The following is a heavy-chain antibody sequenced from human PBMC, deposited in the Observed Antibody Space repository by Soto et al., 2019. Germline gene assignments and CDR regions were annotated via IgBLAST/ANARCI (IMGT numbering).Heavy chain of an antibody. CDR2: IYYSGST. V-gene: IGHV4-30-4*01. CDR1: GGSISSGDYY. Sequence: SXTLSLTCTVSGGSISSGDYYWSWIRRPPGKGLELIGYIYYSGSTYYNPSLKSRVTISVDTSKNQFSLKLSSVTAADTAVYYCAREGNYLPTGLFDYWGQGTLVTVSS. CDR3: AREGNYLPTGLFDY. J-gene: IGHJ4*02. D-gene: IGHD3-10*01.